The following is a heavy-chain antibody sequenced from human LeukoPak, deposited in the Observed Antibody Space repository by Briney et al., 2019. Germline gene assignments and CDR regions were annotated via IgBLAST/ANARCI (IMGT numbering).Heavy chain of an antibody. CDR3: ASHESGYDSYYYYHGMDV. CDR1: GFTFSSYW. CDR2: INSDGSST. D-gene: IGHD5-12*01. Sequence: GGSLRLSCAASGFTFSSYWMHWVRQAPGKGLVWVSRINSDGSSTSYADSVKGRFTISRDNAKNTLYLQMNSLRAEDTAVYYCASHESGYDSYYYYHGMDVWGQGTTVTVSS. V-gene: IGHV3-74*01. J-gene: IGHJ6*02.